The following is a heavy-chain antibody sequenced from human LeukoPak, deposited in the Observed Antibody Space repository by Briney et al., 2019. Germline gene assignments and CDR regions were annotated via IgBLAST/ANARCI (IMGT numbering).Heavy chain of an antibody. V-gene: IGHV3-30*18. CDR1: GFTFSSYG. CDR2: ISYDGSNK. J-gene: IGHJ4*02. D-gene: IGHD6-19*01. Sequence: GGSLRLSCAASGFTFSSYGMHWVRQAPGKGLEWVAVISYDGSNKYYADSVKGRFTISRDNSKNTLYLQMNSLRAEDTAVYYCAKDGGSGWRGDFDYWGPGTLVTVSS. CDR3: AKDGGSGWRGDFDY.